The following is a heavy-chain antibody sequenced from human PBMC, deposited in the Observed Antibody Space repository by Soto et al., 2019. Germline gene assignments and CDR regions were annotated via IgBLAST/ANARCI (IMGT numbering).Heavy chain of an antibody. J-gene: IGHJ5*02. CDR2: IYYTGNP. V-gene: IGHV4-61*01. Sequence: TLSLTCTFSGGSVSSGSHYWTWIRQPPGKGLEWIGYIYYTGNPNYSPSLKSRVTISVDTSKNQFSLKLSSVTAADTAVYYCARDCALAVAVPGWFEPWGQGTKVTVSS. D-gene: IGHD6-19*01. CDR1: GGSVSSGSHY. CDR3: ARDCALAVAVPGWFEP.